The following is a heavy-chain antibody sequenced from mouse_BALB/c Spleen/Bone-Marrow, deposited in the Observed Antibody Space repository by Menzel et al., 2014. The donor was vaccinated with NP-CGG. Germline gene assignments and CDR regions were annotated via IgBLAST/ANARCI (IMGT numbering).Heavy chain of an antibody. CDR1: GYTFSSYW. J-gene: IGHJ2*01. V-gene: IGHV1-9*01. CDR3: ARGDYFDY. Sequence: VQLQESGPELVKPGASVRISCKATGYTFSSYWIEWVKQRPGHGLEWIGEILPGSGSTNYNEKFKGKATFTADTSSNTAYMQLSSLTSEDSAVYYCARGDYFDYWGQGTTLTVSS. CDR2: ILPGSGST.